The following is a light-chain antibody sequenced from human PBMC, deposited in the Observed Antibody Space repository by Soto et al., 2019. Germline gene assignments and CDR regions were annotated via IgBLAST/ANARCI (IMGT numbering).Light chain of an antibody. J-gene: IGKJ5*01. CDR3: HQRQYWPPIT. Sequence: DIVMTPSPDSLAVSLGERATINCKSSQSVLYSSNIKNYLDWYQQKPGQAPRLLISDASNRATGIPARFSGSGSGTDFTLTISSLEPEDFAVYYCHQRQYWPPITFGQGTRLEIK. V-gene: IGKV4-1*01. CDR2: DAS. CDR1: QSVLYSSNIKNY.